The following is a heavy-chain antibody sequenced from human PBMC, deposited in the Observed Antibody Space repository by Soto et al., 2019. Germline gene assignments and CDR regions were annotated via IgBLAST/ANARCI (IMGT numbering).Heavy chain of an antibody. D-gene: IGHD6-19*01. CDR3: ARWRSGWYGFYFDY. J-gene: IGHJ4*02. CDR1: GFTFSSHG. V-gene: IGHV3-33*05. CDR2: ISDDGSKK. Sequence: GGSLRLPWEPSGFTFSSHGMHCVRQAPGKGLEWIAVISDDGSKKYYADSVKGRFTISRDNSKNTLYLETNSLRDEDTGVYYCARWRSGWYGFYFDYWGQ.